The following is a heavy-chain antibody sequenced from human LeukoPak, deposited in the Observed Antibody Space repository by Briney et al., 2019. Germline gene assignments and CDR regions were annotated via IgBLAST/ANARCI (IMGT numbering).Heavy chain of an antibody. CDR2: ISGSGGST. CDR3: AKVGYCSSTSCPYFDY. D-gene: IGHD2-2*01. V-gene: IGHV3-23*01. Sequence: GGSLRLSCEASGFTFSSYAMSWVRQAPGKGLEWVSAISGSGGSTYYADSVKGRFTISRDNSKNTLYLQMNSLRAEDTAVYYCAKVGYCSSTSCPYFDYWGQGTLVTVSS. CDR1: GFTFSSYA. J-gene: IGHJ4*02.